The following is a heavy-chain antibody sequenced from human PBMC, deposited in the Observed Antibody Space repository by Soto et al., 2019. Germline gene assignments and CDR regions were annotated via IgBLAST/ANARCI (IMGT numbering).Heavy chain of an antibody. D-gene: IGHD2-2*01. CDR3: AKDLEFCSGTSCYPRNDFDY. V-gene: IGHV3-53*01. CDR1: GFTVSSNY. J-gene: IGHJ4*02. CDR2: IYSGGRT. Sequence: GGSLRLSCAASGFTVSSNYMTWVRQAPGKGLEWVSVIYSGGRTYYAGSVKGRFTISRDNSKNTLYLQMNNLRAEDTAVYYCAKDLEFCSGTSCYPRNDFDYWGQGTLVTVSS.